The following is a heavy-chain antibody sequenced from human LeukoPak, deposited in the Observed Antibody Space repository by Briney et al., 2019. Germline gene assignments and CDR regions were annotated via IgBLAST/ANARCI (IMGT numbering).Heavy chain of an antibody. V-gene: IGHV3-74*01. CDR2: INTDGSST. D-gene: IGHD2-2*01. J-gene: IGHJ4*02. CDR1: VFTFSSYW. Sequence: GGSLRLSCAASVFTFSSYWMHWVRQAPGKGLVWVSRINTDGSSTSYADSVKGRFTISRDNAKNTLYLQMNSLRAEDTAVYYCASGHVLGYCSSTSCPPDYWGQGTLVTVSS. CDR3: ASGHVLGYCSSTSCPPDY.